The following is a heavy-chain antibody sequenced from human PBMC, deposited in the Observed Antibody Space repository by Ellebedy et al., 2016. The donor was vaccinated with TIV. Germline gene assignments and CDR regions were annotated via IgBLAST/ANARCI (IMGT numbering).Heavy chain of an antibody. CDR2: IIPIFGTA. V-gene: IGHV1-69*13. Sequence: SVKVSCXASGYTFTSYAISWVRQAPGQGLEWMGGIIPIFGTANYAQKFQGRVTITADESTSTAYMELSSLRSEDTAVYYCAREVPIDYYMDVWGKGTTVTVSS. CDR3: AREVPIDYYMDV. J-gene: IGHJ6*03. D-gene: IGHD3-10*01. CDR1: GYTFTSYA.